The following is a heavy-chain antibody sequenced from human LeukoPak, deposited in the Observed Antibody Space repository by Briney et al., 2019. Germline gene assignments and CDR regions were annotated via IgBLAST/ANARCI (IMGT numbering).Heavy chain of an antibody. CDR1: GGSFSGYY. D-gene: IGHD4-23*01. J-gene: IGHJ5*02. CDR3: ARGRRKAVVNWFDP. CDR2: INHSGST. Sequence: SETLSLTCAVYGGSFSGYYWSWIRQPPGKGLEWIGEINHSGSTNYNPSLKSRVTISVDTSKNQFSLKLSSVTAADTAVYYCARGRRKAVVNWFDPWGQGTLVTVSS. V-gene: IGHV4-34*01.